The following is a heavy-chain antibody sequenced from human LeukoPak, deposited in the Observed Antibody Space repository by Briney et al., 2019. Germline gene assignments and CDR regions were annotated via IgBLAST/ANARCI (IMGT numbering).Heavy chain of an antibody. Sequence: SETLSLTCTVSGGSISSYYWSWIRQPPGKGLEWIGYIYYSVSTNYNPSLKSRVTISVDTSKNQFSLKLSSVTAADTAVYYCASSYDSSAPSGYWGQGTLVTVSS. CDR2: IYYSVST. D-gene: IGHD3-22*01. V-gene: IGHV4-59*01. CDR3: ASSYDSSAPSGY. CDR1: GGSISSYY. J-gene: IGHJ4*02.